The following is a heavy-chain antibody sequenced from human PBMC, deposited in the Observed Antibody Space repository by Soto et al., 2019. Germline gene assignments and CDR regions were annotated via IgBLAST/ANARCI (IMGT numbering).Heavy chain of an antibody. CDR2: ISSNGGST. Sequence: PGGSLRLSCSASGFTFSSYAMHWVRQAPGKGLEYVSAISSNGGSTYYADSVKGRFTISRDNSKNTLYLQMSSLRAEDTAVYYCVKRDSEYSSSSKNFDYWGQGTLVTVPQ. CDR1: GFTFSSYA. J-gene: IGHJ4*02. D-gene: IGHD6-6*01. V-gene: IGHV3-64D*08. CDR3: VKRDSEYSSSSKNFDY.